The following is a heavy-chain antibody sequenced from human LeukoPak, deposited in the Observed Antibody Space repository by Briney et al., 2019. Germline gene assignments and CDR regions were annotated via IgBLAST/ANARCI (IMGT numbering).Heavy chain of an antibody. J-gene: IGHJ1*01. V-gene: IGHV4-59*01. D-gene: IGHD6-13*01. CDR1: SGSISSYY. CDR2: IYYSGST. CDR3: ARGGIAAAGTLQH. Sequence: SETLSLTCTVSSGSISSYYWSWIRQPPGKGLEWIGYIYYSGSTNYNPSLKSRVTISVDTSKNQFSLKLSSVTAADTAVYYCARGGIAAAGTLQHWGQGTLVTVSS.